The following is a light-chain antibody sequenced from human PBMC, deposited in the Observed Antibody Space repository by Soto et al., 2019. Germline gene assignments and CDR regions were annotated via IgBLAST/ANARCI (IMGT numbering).Light chain of an antibody. Sequence: EIVLTQSPGTLSLSPGERATLSCRASQSVSSSYLAWYQQKPGQAPRLLIYGASSRATGIPDRFSGSGSGTDFTLPISRLETEDFAVYYCEQYDSSPITFGQGTRLEIK. CDR3: EQYDSSPIT. CDR1: QSVSSSY. CDR2: GAS. J-gene: IGKJ5*01. V-gene: IGKV3-20*01.